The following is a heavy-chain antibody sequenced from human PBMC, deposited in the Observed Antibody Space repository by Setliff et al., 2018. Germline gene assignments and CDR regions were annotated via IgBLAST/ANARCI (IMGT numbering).Heavy chain of an antibody. CDR3: ARVLTGYYEGVYYYYMDV. V-gene: IGHV4-61*01. J-gene: IGHJ6*03. Sequence: SETLSLTCTVSGGSISGASIRSYYWSWIQQPPGKGLEFIGYVYDSGKTYYNPSLKSRVSISVATSKNQFSLKLSSVTAADTAVYYCARVLTGYYEGVYYYYMDVWGKGTTVTVSS. CDR1: GGSISGASIRSYY. CDR2: VYDSGKT. D-gene: IGHD3-9*01.